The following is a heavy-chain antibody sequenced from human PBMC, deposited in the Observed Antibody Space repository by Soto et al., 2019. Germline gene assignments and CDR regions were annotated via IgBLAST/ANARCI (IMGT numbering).Heavy chain of an antibody. V-gene: IGHV3-7*01. CDR1: GYDCSTHW. CDR2: IRQDGSEM. D-gene: IGHD6-13*01. Sequence: HHGGSPRLSCGASGYDCSTHWMTWLRQAHGKGLEWVASIRQDGSEMHSVDSVKGRFTISRDNAKNSLYLQMNSLTAEDTAVFYCARDPGIAAAGTVGYFDFWGQGTLVTV. J-gene: IGHJ4*02. CDR3: ARDPGIAAAGTVGYFDF.